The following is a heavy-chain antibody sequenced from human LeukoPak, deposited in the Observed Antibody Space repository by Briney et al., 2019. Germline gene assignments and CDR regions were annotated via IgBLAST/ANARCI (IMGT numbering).Heavy chain of an antibody. V-gene: IGHV4-39*01. CDR3: ASSYSSSWHDY. CDR2: IYYSGST. D-gene: IGHD6-13*01. Sequence: PSETLSLTCTVSGGSISGSSYYWGWIRQPPGKGLEWIGSIYYSGSTYYNPSLKSRVTISVDTSKNQFSLKLNSVTATDTAVYYCASSYSSSWHDYWGQGTLVTVSS. J-gene: IGHJ4*02. CDR1: GGSISGSSYY.